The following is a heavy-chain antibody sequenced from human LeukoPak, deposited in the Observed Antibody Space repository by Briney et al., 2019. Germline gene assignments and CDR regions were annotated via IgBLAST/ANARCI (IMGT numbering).Heavy chain of an antibody. CDR3: ARETYYDSSGYYYGY. J-gene: IGHJ4*02. CDR1: GFTFSSYE. Sequence: TGGSLRLSCAASGFTFSSYEMNWVRQAPGKGLEWVSYISSSGSTIYYADSVKGRFTISRDNAKNSLYLQMNSLRAEDAAVYYCARETYYDSSGYYYGYWGQGTLVTVSS. D-gene: IGHD3-22*01. CDR2: ISSSGSTI. V-gene: IGHV3-48*03.